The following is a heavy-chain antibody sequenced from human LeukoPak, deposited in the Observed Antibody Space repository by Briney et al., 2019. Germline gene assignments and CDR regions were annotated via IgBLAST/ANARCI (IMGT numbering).Heavy chain of an antibody. D-gene: IGHD3-9*01. CDR3: AKSGPHYDILTGRSPPFDY. V-gene: IGHV3-23*01. J-gene: IGHJ4*02. CDR2: ISGSGGST. CDR1: GFTFSSYA. Sequence: GGSLRLSCAASGFTFSSYAMSWVRQAPGKGLEWVSAISGSGGSTYYADSVKGRFTISRDNSKNTLYLQMNSLRAEDTAVYYCAKSGPHYDILTGRSPPFDYWGQGTLVTVSS.